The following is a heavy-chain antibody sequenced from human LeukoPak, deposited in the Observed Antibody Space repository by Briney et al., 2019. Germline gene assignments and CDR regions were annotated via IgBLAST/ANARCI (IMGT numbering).Heavy chain of an antibody. CDR3: ARGDTVPLFRAYYYMDV. V-gene: IGHV3-21*01. J-gene: IGHJ6*03. CDR2: ISSTSSYI. CDR1: GFTFSPYS. D-gene: IGHD5-18*01. Sequence: GGSLRLSCAASGFTFSPYSMNWVRQAPGKGLEWVSSISSTSSYIYYADSVKGRFTISRDNAKNSLYLQMNSLRVKDTAVYYCARGDTVPLFRAYYYMDVWGKGTTVTVSS.